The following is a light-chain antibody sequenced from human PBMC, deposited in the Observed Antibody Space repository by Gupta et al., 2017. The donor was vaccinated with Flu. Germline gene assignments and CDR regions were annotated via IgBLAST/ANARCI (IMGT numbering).Light chain of an antibody. CDR3: QAWDSSRGV. CDR1: NLEDKY. Sequence: SYDLTQPPSVSVSPGQTASIPCSGDNLEDKYTFWYQQKPGQSPVLVIYQDIKRPSGIPERFSGSNSGNTATLTISGTQAMDEADYYCQAWDSSRGVFGGGTKLTVL. J-gene: IGLJ2*01. CDR2: QDI. V-gene: IGLV3-1*01.